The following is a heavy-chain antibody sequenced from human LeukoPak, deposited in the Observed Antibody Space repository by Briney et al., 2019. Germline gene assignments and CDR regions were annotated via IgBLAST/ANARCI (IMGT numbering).Heavy chain of an antibody. CDR2: INPNSGGT. J-gene: IGHJ6*04. D-gene: IGHD6-19*01. CDR1: VYNFTGYF. CDR3: ARGRSSGWYFDG. Sequence: AGVKVSCKASVYNFTGYFMHWVRQAPGQGGDGVGWINPNSGGTNYAQKFQGRVTMTRDTSISTAYMELSRLRSDDTAVYYCARGRSSGWYFDGSGKGSTVTASS. V-gene: IGHV1-2*02.